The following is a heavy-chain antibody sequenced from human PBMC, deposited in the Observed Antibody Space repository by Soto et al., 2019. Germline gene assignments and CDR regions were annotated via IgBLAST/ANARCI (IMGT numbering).Heavy chain of an antibody. J-gene: IGHJ4*02. Sequence: QVQLVQSGAEVKKPGSSVKVSCKASGGTFNTYAINWVRQAPGQGLEWMGGIIPIFGTTNYAQNFQGRVTIPADGSTSTAYMELSSLRSEDMAVYYCARTASSGWSYFDYWGQGTLVTVSS. V-gene: IGHV1-69*12. D-gene: IGHD6-19*01. CDR2: IIPIFGTT. CDR1: GGTFNTYA. CDR3: ARTASSGWSYFDY.